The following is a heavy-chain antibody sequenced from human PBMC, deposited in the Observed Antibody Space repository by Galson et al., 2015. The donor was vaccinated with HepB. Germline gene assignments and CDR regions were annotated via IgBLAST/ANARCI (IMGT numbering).Heavy chain of an antibody. Sequence: SVKVSCKAPGYTFTTSAIHWVRQAPGHRLEWMGWINAGNGNTKYSQKFQGRVTITRDTSASTAYMELSSLRSEDTAVYYCARAGGNPPVIDFDYWGQGALVTVSS. CDR3: ARAGGNPPVIDFDY. J-gene: IGHJ4*02. D-gene: IGHD4-23*01. CDR1: GYTFTTSA. V-gene: IGHV1-3*01. CDR2: INAGNGNT.